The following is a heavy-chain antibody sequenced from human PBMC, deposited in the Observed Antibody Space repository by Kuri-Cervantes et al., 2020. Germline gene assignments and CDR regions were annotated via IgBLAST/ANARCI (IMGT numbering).Heavy chain of an antibody. Sequence: GGSLRFSCAASGFTFSDYYMSWIRQAPGKGLEWVSYISSSGSTIYYADSVKGRFTISRDNAKNTLYLQMNSLRAEDTAVYYCARDPFAIAAWGDYYYGMDVWGQGTTVTVSS. CDR1: GFTFSDYY. CDR2: ISSSGSTI. J-gene: IGHJ6*02. D-gene: IGHD6-6*01. CDR3: ARDPFAIAAWGDYYYGMDV. V-gene: IGHV3-11*04.